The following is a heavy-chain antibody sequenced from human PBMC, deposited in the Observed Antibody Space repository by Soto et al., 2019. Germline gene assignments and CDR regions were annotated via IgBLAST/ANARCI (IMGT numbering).Heavy chain of an antibody. J-gene: IGHJ4*02. CDR3: ARGPITQTSFIDH. D-gene: IGHD1-20*01. V-gene: IGHV3-30-3*01. Sequence: GGSLRLSCEASGFTFSSYPMHWVRQAPGKGLEWVTVISYDGGNQYYADSVKGRFTISRDNSKDTLYLQMHSLRSDDTAVYFCARGPITQTSFIDHWGQGTLVTVST. CDR1: GFTFSSYP. CDR2: ISYDGGNQ.